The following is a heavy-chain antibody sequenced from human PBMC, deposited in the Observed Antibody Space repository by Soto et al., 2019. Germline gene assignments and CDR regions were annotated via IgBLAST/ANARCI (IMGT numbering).Heavy chain of an antibody. D-gene: IGHD4-17*01. CDR2: ISTYNGNT. Sequence: QVQLVQSGAEVKMPGASVKVSCRASGYSFTTSGITWVRQAPGQGLEWMGWISTYNGNTNYAHKIQDRLILTSDTSTSTAYMELRSLRSDDTAIYYCARRLYGDYDYWGQGTLVTVSS. CDR3: ARRLYGDYDY. CDR1: GYSFTTSG. J-gene: IGHJ4*02. V-gene: IGHV1-18*01.